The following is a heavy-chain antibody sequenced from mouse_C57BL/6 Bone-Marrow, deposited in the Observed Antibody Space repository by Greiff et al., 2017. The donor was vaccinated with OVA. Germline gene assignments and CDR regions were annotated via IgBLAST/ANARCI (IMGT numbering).Heavy chain of an antibody. CDR3: ASWEFAY. CDR2: IRSGSSTI. CDR1: GFTFSDYG. Sequence: EVKLMESGGGLVKPGGSLKLSCAASGFTFSDYGMHWVRQAPEKGLEWVAYIRSGSSTIYYADTVKGRFTISRDNAKNTLFLQMTSLRSEDTAMYYCASWEFAYWCQGTLVTVSA. D-gene: IGHD4-1*01. J-gene: IGHJ3*01. V-gene: IGHV5-17*01.